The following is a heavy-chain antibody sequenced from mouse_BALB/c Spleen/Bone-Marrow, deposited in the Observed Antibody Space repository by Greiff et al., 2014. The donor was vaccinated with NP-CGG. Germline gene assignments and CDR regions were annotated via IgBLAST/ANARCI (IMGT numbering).Heavy chain of an antibody. CDR3: ARVGFSFDY. CDR1: GYAFSTYW. D-gene: IGHD3-1*01. V-gene: IGHV1-80*01. CDR2: IYPGDGDT. J-gene: IGHJ2*01. Sequence: VKLVESGAELVRPGSSVKISCKASGYAFSTYWMNWVKQRPGQGLEWIGQIYPGDGDTNYNGKFKGKATLTADRSSSTASMQLSSLTSADSAVYFCARVGFSFDYWGQGTTLTVSS.